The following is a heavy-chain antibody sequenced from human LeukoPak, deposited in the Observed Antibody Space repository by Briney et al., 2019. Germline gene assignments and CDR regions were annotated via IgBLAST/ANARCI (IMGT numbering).Heavy chain of an antibody. CDR2: INPNSGGT. Sequence: ASVTVSCKASGYTFTVYYIHWVRQAPGQGLEWMGWINPNSGGTNYEQKFQGRVTMTTDTSTSTAYMELRRLRSDDTAVYYCARMSALNYDYVWGSYELSEANAFDIWGQGTMVTVSS. CDR1: GYTFTVYY. CDR3: ARMSALNYDYVWGSYELSEANAFDI. V-gene: IGHV1-2*02. D-gene: IGHD3-16*01. J-gene: IGHJ3*02.